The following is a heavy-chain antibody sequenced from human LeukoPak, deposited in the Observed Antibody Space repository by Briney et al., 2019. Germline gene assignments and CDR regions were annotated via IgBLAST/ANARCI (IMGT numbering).Heavy chain of an antibody. CDR2: IYYSGNT. CDR3: ARDLWFGEG. CDR1: GDSISTSNSY. Sequence: PSETLSLTCTVSGDSISTSNSYWGWIRQPPGRGLEWIGSIYYSGNTYYNASLKSRVTISVDTSKNQFSLKLTSVTAADTAVYYCARDLWFGEGWGQGTLVTVSS. D-gene: IGHD3-10*01. V-gene: IGHV4-39*07. J-gene: IGHJ4*02.